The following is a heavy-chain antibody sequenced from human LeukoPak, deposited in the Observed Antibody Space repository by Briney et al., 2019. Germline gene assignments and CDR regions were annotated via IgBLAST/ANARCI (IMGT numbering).Heavy chain of an antibody. CDR1: GFTFSSYE. Sequence: GGSLRLSCAASGFTFSSYEMNWVRQAPGKGLEGVSYISSSGSTIYYADSVKGRFTISRDNAKNSLYLQMNSLRAEDTAVYYCARSDYGDYYFDYWGQGTLVTVSS. V-gene: IGHV3-48*03. CDR2: ISSSGSTI. D-gene: IGHD4-17*01. CDR3: ARSDYGDYYFDY. J-gene: IGHJ4*02.